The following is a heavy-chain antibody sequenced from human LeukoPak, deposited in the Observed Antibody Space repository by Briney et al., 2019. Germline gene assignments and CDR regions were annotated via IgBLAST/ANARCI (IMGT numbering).Heavy chain of an antibody. Sequence: PSGTLSLTCTVSGGSISSYYWSWIRQPPGKGLEWIGYIYYSGSTNYNPSLKSRVTISVDTTKNQFSLKLSSVTAADTAVYYCARGGGYLYYFDYWGQGTLITVSS. CDR2: IYYSGST. D-gene: IGHD5-12*01. V-gene: IGHV4-59*01. CDR3: ARGGGYLYYFDY. J-gene: IGHJ4*02. CDR1: GGSISSYY.